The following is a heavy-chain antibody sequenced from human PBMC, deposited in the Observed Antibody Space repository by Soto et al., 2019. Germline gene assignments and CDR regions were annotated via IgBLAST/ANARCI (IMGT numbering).Heavy chain of an antibody. J-gene: IGHJ4*02. Sequence: EVQLVESGGGLVQPGGSLRLSCAASGFAFRSHWMSWVHQAPGKGLEWVANIKQGGSEKYYGDSVRGRFTISKDNAENSLYLQMNSLRAEDTAVYYCARGGSADNPVVFPTDYWGQGTLVTVSS. CDR1: GFAFRSHW. CDR3: ARGGSADNPVVFPTDY. CDR2: IKQGGSEK. V-gene: IGHV3-7*04. D-gene: IGHD3-10*01.